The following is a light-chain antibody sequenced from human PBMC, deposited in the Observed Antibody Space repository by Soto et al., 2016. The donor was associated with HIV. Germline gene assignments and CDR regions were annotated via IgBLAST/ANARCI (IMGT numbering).Light chain of an antibody. V-gene: IGKV1-5*01. CDR1: QNINVW. CDR3: QQANSVPFT. CDR2: QAS. Sequence: IQMTQSPSTLSASIGDRVTITCRASQNINVWVAWYQQRPGKAPKFLIYQASNLEKGSHPGSAVVDLGQNSPSPSPACSLRILQLYFCQQANSVPFTFGPGTRVEFK. J-gene: IGKJ3*01.